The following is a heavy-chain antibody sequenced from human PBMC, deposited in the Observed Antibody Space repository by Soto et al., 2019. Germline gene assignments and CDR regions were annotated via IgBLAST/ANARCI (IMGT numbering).Heavy chain of an antibody. CDR1: GFTFSDYA. J-gene: IGHJ4*02. Sequence: EVQLLESGGGLVQPGGSLRLSCAASGFTFSDYAMSWVRQAPGKGLEWVSSISGSGCSTYYADSVKGRFTISRDNSKNTLYLQMNSLRADDTAVYYCAKDRGIIAAALDYWGQGTLVTVSS. CDR3: AKDRGIIAAALDY. D-gene: IGHD6-13*01. V-gene: IGHV3-23*01. CDR2: ISGSGCST.